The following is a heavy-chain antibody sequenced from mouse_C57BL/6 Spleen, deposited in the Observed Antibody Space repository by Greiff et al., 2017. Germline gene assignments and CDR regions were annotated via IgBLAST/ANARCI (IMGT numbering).Heavy chain of an antibody. CDR2: IRNKANNHAT. V-gene: IGHV6-6*01. CDR1: GFTFSDAW. J-gene: IGHJ4*01. D-gene: IGHD1-1*01. Sequence: EVKLVESGGGLVQPGGSMKLSCAASGFTFSDAWMDWVRQSPEKGLEWVAEIRNKANNHATYYAESVKGRFTISRDDSKSSVYLQMNSLRAEDTGIYYCRYYGSSYVGLYAMDYWGQGTSVTVSS. CDR3: RYYGSSYVGLYAMDY.